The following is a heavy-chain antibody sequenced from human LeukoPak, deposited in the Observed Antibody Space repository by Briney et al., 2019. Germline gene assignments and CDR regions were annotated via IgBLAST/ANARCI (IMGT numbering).Heavy chain of an antibody. CDR1: GGSISSSNW. V-gene: IGHV4-4*02. CDR3: ARDTAGGSYVD. CDR2: IYHSGST. Sequence: SETLSLTCAVSGGSISSSNWWSGVRPPPGKGLEWIGEIYHSGSTNYNPSLKSRVTISVDKSKNQFSLKLSSVTAADTAVYYCARDTAGGSYVDWGQGTLVTVSS. J-gene: IGHJ4*02. D-gene: IGHD1-26*01.